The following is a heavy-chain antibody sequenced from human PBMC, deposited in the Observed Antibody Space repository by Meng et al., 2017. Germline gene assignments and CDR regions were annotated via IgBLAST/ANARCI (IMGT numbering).Heavy chain of an antibody. V-gene: IGHV3-30*04. CDR2: ISYDGSNK. Sequence: GESLKISCAASGFTFSSYAMHWVRQAPGKGLEWVAVISYDGSNKYYADSVKGRFTISRDNSKNSLYLQMNSLRAEDTAVYYCARDLLGYGDYSNWFDPWGQGTLVTVSS. CDR1: GFTFSSYA. D-gene: IGHD4-17*01. J-gene: IGHJ5*02. CDR3: ARDLLGYGDYSNWFDP.